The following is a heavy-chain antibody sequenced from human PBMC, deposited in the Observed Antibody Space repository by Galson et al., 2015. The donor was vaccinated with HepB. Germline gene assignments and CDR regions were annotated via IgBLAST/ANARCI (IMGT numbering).Heavy chain of an antibody. J-gene: IGHJ4*02. Sequence: SLRLSCAASGFTFSTYSMNWVRQAPGKGLEWVAVISYDGSNKYYADSVKGRFTISRDNSKNTLYLQMNSLRAEDTAVYYCAREYQWLYGGNYFDYWGQGTLVTVSS. D-gene: IGHD6-19*01. V-gene: IGHV3-30*03. CDR3: AREYQWLYGGNYFDY. CDR1: GFTFSTYS. CDR2: ISYDGSNK.